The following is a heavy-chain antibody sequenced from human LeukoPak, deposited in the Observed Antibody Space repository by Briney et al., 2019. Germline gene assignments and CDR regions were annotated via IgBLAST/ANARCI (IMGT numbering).Heavy chain of an antibody. CDR1: GFTFSSYA. CDR2: INGGGGST. CDR3: AKIGANVGF. Sequence: QAEGSLRLSCAASGFTFSSYAMSWVRQAPGKGLDWVSSINGGGGSTYYADSVKGRFTISRDNSKNTLYLQMNSLRAEDTAVYYCAKIGANVGFWGQGTLVTVSS. D-gene: IGHD4/OR15-4a*01. V-gene: IGHV3-23*01. J-gene: IGHJ4*02.